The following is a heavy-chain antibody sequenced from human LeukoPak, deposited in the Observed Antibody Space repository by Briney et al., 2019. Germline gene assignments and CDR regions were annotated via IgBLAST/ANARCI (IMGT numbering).Heavy chain of an antibody. CDR1: GFNFSIHW. J-gene: IGHJ1*01. Sequence: GGSLRLSCAASGFNFSIHWMTWVRQAPGKGLEWVANIPDDGSETNYVDSVKGRFIISRDNAKNLLSLQMSSLREEDTALYYCARGWAAIPDWGQGTLVTVSS. CDR2: IPDDGSET. CDR3: ARGWAAIPD. D-gene: IGHD2-15*01. V-gene: IGHV3-7*01.